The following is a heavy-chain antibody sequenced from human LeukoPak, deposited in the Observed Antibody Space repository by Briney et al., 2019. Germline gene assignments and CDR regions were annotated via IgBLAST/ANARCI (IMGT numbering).Heavy chain of an antibody. CDR3: ARGQGGNNWNYFSTYYYYMDV. D-gene: IGHD1-7*01. J-gene: IGHJ6*03. CDR1: GYTFTGYY. CDR2: INPNSGGT. V-gene: IGHV1-2*02. Sequence: GASVKVSCKASGYTFTGYYMHWVRQAPGQGLEWMGWINPNSGGTNFAQNFQGRVTMTRDTSISTAYMELSRLRSDDTAVYYCARGQGGNNWNYFSTYYYYMDVWGKGTTVTVSS.